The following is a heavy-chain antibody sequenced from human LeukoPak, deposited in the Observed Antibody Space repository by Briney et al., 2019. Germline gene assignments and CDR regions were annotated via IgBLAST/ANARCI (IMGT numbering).Heavy chain of an antibody. V-gene: IGHV3-7*01. CDR2: IKEAGSEK. CDR3: ARAYYGDGAFDI. J-gene: IGHJ3*02. Sequence: GGSLRLSCAASGFTFSSYWMSWVRQAPGEGLEWVANIKEAGSEKYYVDSVKGRFTISRDNAKNSLYLQMNSLRVEDTAVYYCARAYYGDGAFDIWGQGTMVTVSS. D-gene: IGHD4-17*01. CDR1: GFTFSSYW.